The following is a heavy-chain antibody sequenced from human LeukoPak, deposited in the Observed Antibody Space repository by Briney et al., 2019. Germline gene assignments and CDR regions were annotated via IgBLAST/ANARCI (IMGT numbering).Heavy chain of an antibody. CDR2: ISYDGSHK. CDR1: GITFRSYG. J-gene: IGHJ5*02. D-gene: IGHD4-17*01. Sequence: GGSLRLSCAASGITFRSYGMHWVRQAPGKGLEWVAVISYDGSHKYYADSVKGRFSISRENSKNTLYLQTNSLRADDTAVYYCAKGARGDTVTSIVGLNWFDPWGQGTLVTVSS. V-gene: IGHV3-30*18. CDR3: AKGARGDTVTSIVGLNWFDP.